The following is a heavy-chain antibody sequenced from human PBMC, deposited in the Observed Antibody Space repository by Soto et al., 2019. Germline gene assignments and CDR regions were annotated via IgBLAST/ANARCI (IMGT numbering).Heavy chain of an antibody. Sequence: QVQLVQSGAEVKKPGSSVKVSCKASGDAFSSFGASWLRQAPGQGLEWMGGIIPIFRTVKYAQKFQGRVTITADESTSTAYMELSSLRSEDTAVYYCARGRDESSGFFSTHFFDYWGQGTLVTVSS. D-gene: IGHD3-22*01. J-gene: IGHJ4*02. V-gene: IGHV1-69*01. CDR2: IIPIFRTV. CDR1: GDAFSSFG. CDR3: ARGRDESSGFFSTHFFDY.